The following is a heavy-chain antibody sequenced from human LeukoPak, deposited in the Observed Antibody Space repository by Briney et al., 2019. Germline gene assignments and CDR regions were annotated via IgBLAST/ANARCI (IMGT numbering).Heavy chain of an antibody. D-gene: IGHD2-15*01. CDR1: GFTVSSTY. CDR2: IYSGGNI. CDR3: AGRHCSGGGCHFAGADPFDY. Sequence: GGSLRLSCAASGFTVSSTYMSWVRQAPGKGLEWVSVIYSGGNIYYIESVKGRFTISRDTSKNTLYLQMNGLRAEDTAVYFCAGRHCSGGGCHFAGADPFDYWGQGTLVTVSS. J-gene: IGHJ4*02. V-gene: IGHV3-53*01.